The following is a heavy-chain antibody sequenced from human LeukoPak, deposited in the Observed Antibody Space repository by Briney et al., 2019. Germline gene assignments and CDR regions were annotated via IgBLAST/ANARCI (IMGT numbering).Heavy chain of an antibody. Sequence: SETLSLTCTVSGGSISSGGYYWSWIRQPPGKGLEWIGYIYHSGSTYYNPSLKSRVTISVDRSKNQFSLKLSSVTAADTAVYYCARECILWWWGYMDVWGKGTTVTVSS. V-gene: IGHV4-30-2*01. CDR3: ARECILWWWGYMDV. CDR2: IYHSGST. CDR1: GGSISSGGYY. D-gene: IGHD2-21*01. J-gene: IGHJ6*03.